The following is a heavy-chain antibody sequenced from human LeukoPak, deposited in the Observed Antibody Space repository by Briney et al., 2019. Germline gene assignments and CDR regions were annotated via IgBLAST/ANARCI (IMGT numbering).Heavy chain of an antibody. CDR3: ARWGDSSGYYYRDY. Sequence: GASVKVSCNASGYTFTSYGISWVRQAPGQGLEWMGWISAYNGNTNYAQKLQGRVTMTTDTSTSTAYMELRSLRSDDTAVYYCARWGDSSGYYYRDYWGQGTLVTVSS. CDR1: GYTFTSYG. D-gene: IGHD3-22*01. CDR2: ISAYNGNT. V-gene: IGHV1-18*01. J-gene: IGHJ4*02.